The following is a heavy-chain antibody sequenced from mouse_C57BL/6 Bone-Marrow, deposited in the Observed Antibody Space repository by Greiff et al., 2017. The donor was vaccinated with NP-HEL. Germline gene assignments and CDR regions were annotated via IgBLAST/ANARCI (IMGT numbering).Heavy chain of an antibody. V-gene: IGHV1-72*01. CDR3: ARALLLRRQVLFAY. CDR2: IDPNSGGT. J-gene: IGHJ3*01. CDR1: GYTFTSYW. D-gene: IGHD1-1*01. Sequence: QVQLKQPGAELVKPGASVKLSCKASGYTFTSYWMHWVKQRPGRGLEWIGRIDPNSGGTKYNEKFKSKATLTVDKPSSTAYMQLSSLISEDSAVYYCARALLLRRQVLFAYWGQGTLVTVSA.